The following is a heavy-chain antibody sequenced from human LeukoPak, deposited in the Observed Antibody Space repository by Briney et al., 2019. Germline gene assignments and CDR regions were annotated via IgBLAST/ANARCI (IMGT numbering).Heavy chain of an antibody. V-gene: IGHV1-2*02. J-gene: IGHJ6*02. CDR2: INPNSGGT. CDR3: AGETAMVTNYYYYYGMDV. D-gene: IGHD5-18*01. CDR1: GYTFTGYY. Sequence: ASVKVSCKASGYTFTGYYMHWVRQAPGQGLEWMGWINPNSGGTNYAQKFQGRATMTRDTSISTAYMELSRLRSDDTAVYYCAGETAMVTNYYYYYGMDVWGQGTTVTVSS.